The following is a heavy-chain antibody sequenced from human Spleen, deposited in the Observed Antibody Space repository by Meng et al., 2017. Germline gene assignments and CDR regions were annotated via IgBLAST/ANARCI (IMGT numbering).Heavy chain of an antibody. D-gene: IGHD5-12*01. J-gene: IGHJ4*02. V-gene: IGHV4-38-2*02. CDR1: GYSISSGYY. CDR3: ARSGYDSSQNY. CDR2: IYYSGYT. Sequence: SETLSLTCTVSGYSISSGYYWSWIRQPPGKGLEWIGRIYYSGYTYYNPSLKSRVSISVDTSKNQFSLKLTSVTGADTAVYYCARSGYDSSQNYWGQGKLVTVSS.